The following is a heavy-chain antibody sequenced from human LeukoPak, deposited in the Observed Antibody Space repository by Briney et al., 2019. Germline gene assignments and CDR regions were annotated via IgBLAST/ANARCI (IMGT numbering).Heavy chain of an antibody. J-gene: IGHJ4*02. CDR1: GVAISGYY. D-gene: IGHD1/OR15-1a*01. Sequence: SETLSLTCIVSGVAISGYYWIWIRQSPGRGGDYMGSVFYPERFSYGGTTLYNRSVQSRVTISVGTSKDAFSLRLSSVTAADTGVYYCARQISGNKDYWGQGIVVTVTS. CDR3: ARQISGNKDY. CDR2: SVFYPERFSYGGTT. V-gene: IGHV4-59*04.